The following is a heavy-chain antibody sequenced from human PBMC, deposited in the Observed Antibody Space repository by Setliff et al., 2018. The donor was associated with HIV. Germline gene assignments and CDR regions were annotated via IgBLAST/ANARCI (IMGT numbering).Heavy chain of an antibody. D-gene: IGHD3-10*01. CDR1: DGSFSSDY. CDR3: ARGGYYGSGSWGFDY. V-gene: IGHV4-4*08. J-gene: IGHJ4*02. CDR2: IYTSGST. Sequence: SETLSLTCTVSDGSFSSDYWTWIRQTPGKGLEWIGYIYTSGSTSYTPSLKSRVTISADTSKNQFSLKLSSVTAADTAVFYCARGGYYGSGSWGFDYWGQGTLVTVSS.